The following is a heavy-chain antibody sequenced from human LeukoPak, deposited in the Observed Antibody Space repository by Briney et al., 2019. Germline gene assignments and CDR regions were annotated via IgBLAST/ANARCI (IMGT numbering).Heavy chain of an antibody. CDR2: ISYDGSNK. Sequence: PGGSLRRSCAASGFTFSSYAMHWVRQAPGKGLEWVAVISYDGSNKYYADSVKGRFTISRDNSKNTLYLQMNSLRAEDTAVYYCARVYCSSTSCYSGWFDPWGQGTLVTVSS. D-gene: IGHD2-2*01. V-gene: IGHV3-30-3*01. J-gene: IGHJ5*02. CDR3: ARVYCSSTSCYSGWFDP. CDR1: GFTFSSYA.